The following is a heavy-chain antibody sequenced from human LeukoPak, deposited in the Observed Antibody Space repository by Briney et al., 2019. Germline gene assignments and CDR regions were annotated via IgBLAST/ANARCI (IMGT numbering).Heavy chain of an antibody. D-gene: IGHD3-22*01. CDR3: ARTRITMIVGLASRFDY. V-gene: IGHV3-7*01. J-gene: IGHJ4*02. CDR1: GFTFSNFW. CDR2: IKQDGSEK. Sequence: GESLRLSCTASGFTFSNFWMGWVRQAPGKGLEWVANIKQDGSEKYYVDSVKGRFTISRDNAKNSLYLQMNSLRAEDTAVYYCARTRITMIVGLASRFDYWGQGNLVTVSS.